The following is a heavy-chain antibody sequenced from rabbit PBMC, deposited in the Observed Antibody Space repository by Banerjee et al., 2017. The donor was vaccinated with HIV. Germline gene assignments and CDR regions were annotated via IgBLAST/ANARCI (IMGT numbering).Heavy chain of an antibody. CDR1: GFDLSSYYD. Sequence: QEQLEESGGGLVQPEGSLTLTCKASGFDLSSYYDMCWVRQAPGKGLEWIGCINTGSGSAYYANWAKGRFTISKTSSTTVTLQMTSLTAADTATYFCARDAGGDGYSNDLWGPGTLVTVS. V-gene: IGHV1S45*01. CDR3: ARDAGGDGYSNDL. CDR2: INTGSGSA. J-gene: IGHJ4*01. D-gene: IGHD7-1*01.